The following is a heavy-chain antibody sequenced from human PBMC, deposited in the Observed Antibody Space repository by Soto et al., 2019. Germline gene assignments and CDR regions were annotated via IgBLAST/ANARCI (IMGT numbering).Heavy chain of an antibody. Sequence: EVQLLESGGGLVQPGGSLRLSCAASGLTFSRHAMGWVRQAPGKGLEWLSSISESSSSTYYADSVKGRFTISKDSSKNMLYLQMNSLRDEDTAVYYCAKKPNGFDSWGQGTLVTVSS. CDR1: GLTFSRHA. V-gene: IGHV3-23*01. J-gene: IGHJ5*01. CDR2: ISESSSST. CDR3: AKKPNGFDS.